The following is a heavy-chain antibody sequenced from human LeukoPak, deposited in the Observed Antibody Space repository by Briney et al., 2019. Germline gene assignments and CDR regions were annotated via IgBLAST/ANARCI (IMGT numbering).Heavy chain of an antibody. D-gene: IGHD3-3*01. CDR3: AKDKRFLEWLFPV. CDR2: ISGRGGSP. V-gene: IGHV3-23*01. Sequence: GGPLRLSCAASGFTFSSYAMSWVRKKQGMGREWVLTISGRGGSPYFAHTVKVRITISRDNSKNTLYLPMNSLRAEDTSVYYCAKDKRFLEWLFPVWGQGTLVTVSS. CDR1: GFTFSSYA. J-gene: IGHJ4*02.